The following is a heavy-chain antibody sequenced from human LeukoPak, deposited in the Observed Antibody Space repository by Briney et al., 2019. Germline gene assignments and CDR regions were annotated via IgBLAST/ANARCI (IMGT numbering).Heavy chain of an antibody. J-gene: IGHJ4*02. CDR2: ISGSGGST. V-gene: IGHV3-23*01. CDR1: GFTFSSYA. CDR3: AKAGYYDFWSGHVVGFDY. Sequence: GGSLRLSCAASGFTFSSYAMSWVRQAPGKGLEWVSAISGSGGSTYYADSVKGRFTISRDNSKNTLYLQMNSLRAEDTAVYYCAKAGYYDFWSGHVVGFDYWGQGTLVTVSP. D-gene: IGHD3-3*01.